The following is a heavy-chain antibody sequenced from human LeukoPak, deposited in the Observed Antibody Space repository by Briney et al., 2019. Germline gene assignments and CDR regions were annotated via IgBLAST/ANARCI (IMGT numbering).Heavy chain of an antibody. V-gene: IGHV3-13*01. CDR3: AKARYCSGGSCYFDY. CDR1: GLTFSSYD. J-gene: IGHJ4*02. Sequence: GGSLRLSCAASGLTFSSYDMHWVRQVTGKRLEWVSTIRTAGDIYYPGSVKGRFTISRENAKNSLYLQMNSLRAEDTAVYYCAKARYCSGGSCYFDYWGQGTLVIVSS. D-gene: IGHD2-15*01. CDR2: IRTAGDI.